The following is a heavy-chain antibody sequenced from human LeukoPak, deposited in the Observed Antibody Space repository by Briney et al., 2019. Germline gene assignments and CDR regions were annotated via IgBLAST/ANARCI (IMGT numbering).Heavy chain of an antibody. CDR2: IRSKANSYAT. Sequence: GGSLRLSCAASGFTFSGSAMHWVRQASGKGLEWVGRIRSKANSYATAYAASVKGRFTISRDDSKNTAYLQMNSLKTEDTAVYYCTRSRKWELLGLGYWGQGTLVTVSS. CDR1: GFTFSGSA. CDR3: TRSRKWELLGLGY. V-gene: IGHV3-73*01. D-gene: IGHD1-26*01. J-gene: IGHJ4*02.